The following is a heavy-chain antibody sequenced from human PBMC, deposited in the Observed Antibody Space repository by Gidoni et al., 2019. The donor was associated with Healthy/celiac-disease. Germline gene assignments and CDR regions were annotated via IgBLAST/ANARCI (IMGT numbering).Heavy chain of an antibody. CDR3: ARERAANGYFDL. J-gene: IGHJ2*01. V-gene: IGHV1-3*01. Sequence: QVQLVQSGAEVKKPGDSVKVSCKASGYTFTSYAMHWVRQAPGQRIEWMGWINDGNGNTTYSQKFQGRVTITRDTSASTAYMVLSRLRSEDTDVYYCARERAANGYFDLWGRGTLVTVSS. D-gene: IGHD2-15*01. CDR1: GYTFTSYA. CDR2: INDGNGNT.